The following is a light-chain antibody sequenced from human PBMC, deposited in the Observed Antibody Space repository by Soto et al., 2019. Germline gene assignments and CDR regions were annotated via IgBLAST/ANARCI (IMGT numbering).Light chain of an antibody. J-gene: IGKJ4*01. V-gene: IGKV3-11*01. CDR2: DTS. CDR1: ESVSTY. CDR3: QQRSNWPLT. Sequence: EIVLAQSPATLSLSPGERATLSCTVSESVSTYLAWYQQKPGQSPRLLIYDTSKRATGIPARFSGSGSGTDFTLTISSLEPEDFVVYYCQQRSNWPLTFGGGTKVEIK.